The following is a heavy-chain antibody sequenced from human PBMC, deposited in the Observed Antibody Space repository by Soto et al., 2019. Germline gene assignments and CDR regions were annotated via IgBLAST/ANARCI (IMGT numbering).Heavy chain of an antibody. V-gene: IGHV1-69*13. D-gene: IGHD5-18*01. J-gene: IGHJ6*02. Sequence: ASVKVSCKASGGTFSSYAISWVRQAPGQGLEWMGGIIPIFGTANYARKFQGRVTITADESTSTAYMELSSLRSEDTAVYYCASAATLPAMVTLHYYYGMDVWGQGTTVTVSS. CDR3: ASAATLPAMVTLHYYYGMDV. CDR1: GGTFSSYA. CDR2: IIPIFGTA.